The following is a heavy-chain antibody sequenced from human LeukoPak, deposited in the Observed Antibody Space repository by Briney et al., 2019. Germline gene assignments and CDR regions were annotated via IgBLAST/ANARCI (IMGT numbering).Heavy chain of an antibody. Sequence: GGSLRLSCAGSGFTFSHYWMSWVRQAPGKGLEWVANIKQDGGERYYVDSVKGRFTISRDNSKNTLYLQMNSLRAEDTAVYYCAKDGHKKRLVGTTTRGHFDYWGQGTLVTVSS. CDR3: AKDGHKKRLVGTTTRGHFDY. V-gene: IGHV3-7*01. D-gene: IGHD1-26*01. J-gene: IGHJ4*02. CDR2: IKQDGGER. CDR1: GFTFSHYW.